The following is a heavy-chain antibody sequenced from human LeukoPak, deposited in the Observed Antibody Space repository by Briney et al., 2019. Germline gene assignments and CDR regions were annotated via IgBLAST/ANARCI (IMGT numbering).Heavy chain of an antibody. D-gene: IGHD1-26*01. Sequence: GGSLRLSCAASGFTFSSYSMNWVRQAPGKGLVWVSRINSDGSTTSYADSVKGRFTISRDNSKNTLYLQMNSLRAEDTAVYYCARGEWSYGASDAFDIWGQGTMVTVSS. CDR3: ARGEWSYGASDAFDI. CDR1: GFTFSSYS. CDR2: INSDGSTT. V-gene: IGHV3-74*01. J-gene: IGHJ3*02.